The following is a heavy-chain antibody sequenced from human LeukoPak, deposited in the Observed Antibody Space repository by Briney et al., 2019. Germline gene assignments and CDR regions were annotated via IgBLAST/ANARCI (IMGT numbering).Heavy chain of an antibody. Sequence: GASVKVSCKASGYTFTSYDIDWVRQATGQGLEWMGWMNPNSGNTGYAQKFQGRVTITTDESTSTAYMELSSLRSEDTAVYYCARGSGSYFYWGQGTLVTVSS. J-gene: IGHJ4*02. V-gene: IGHV1-8*01. D-gene: IGHD1-26*01. CDR2: MNPNSGNT. CDR1: GYTFTSYD. CDR3: ARGSGSYFY.